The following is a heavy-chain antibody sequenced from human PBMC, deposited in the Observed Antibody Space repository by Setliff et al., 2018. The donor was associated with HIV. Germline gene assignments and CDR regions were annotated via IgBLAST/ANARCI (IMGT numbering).Heavy chain of an antibody. CDR1: GYSFTKFW. Sequence: GESLKISCQASGYSFTKFWIGWVRQMPGKGLEWMGLIYPGDSDTRYSPSFQGQVTISADKSTNTLFLQLSGLKASDTAMYYCARPSQAYCGGDCSPDYWGQGTLVTVSS. J-gene: IGHJ4*02. V-gene: IGHV5-51*01. CDR2: IYPGDSDT. D-gene: IGHD2-21*02. CDR3: ARPSQAYCGGDCSPDY.